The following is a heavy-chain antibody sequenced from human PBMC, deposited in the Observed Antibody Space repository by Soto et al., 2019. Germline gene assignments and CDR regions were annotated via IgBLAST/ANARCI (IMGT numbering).Heavy chain of an antibody. CDR3: ASTLSQQLLTGDAFDI. Sequence: GGSLRLSCAASGFTFSSYAMSWVRQAPGKGLEWVSAISGSGGSTYYADSVKGRFTISRDNSKNTLYLQMNSLRAEDTAVYYCASTLSQQLLTGDAFDIWGQGTMVTVSS. J-gene: IGHJ3*02. CDR2: ISGSGGST. D-gene: IGHD6-13*01. CDR1: GFTFSSYA. V-gene: IGHV3-23*01.